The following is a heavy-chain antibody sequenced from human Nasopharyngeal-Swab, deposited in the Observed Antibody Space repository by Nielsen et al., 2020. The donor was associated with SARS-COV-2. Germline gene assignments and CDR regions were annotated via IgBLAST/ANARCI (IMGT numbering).Heavy chain of an antibody. CDR3: ARDDGSYGMDV. V-gene: IGHV4-34*01. CDR2: ISHTGSP. D-gene: IGHD3-10*01. J-gene: IGHJ6*02. Sequence: SETLSLTCAVYGGSFSGHYWTWIRQPPGKGLEWIGEISHTGSPNYNPSLRGRVAISVDTSNNQVSLRLTSVTAADTAVYYCARDDGSYGMDVWGQGTTVTVSS. CDR1: GGSFSGHY.